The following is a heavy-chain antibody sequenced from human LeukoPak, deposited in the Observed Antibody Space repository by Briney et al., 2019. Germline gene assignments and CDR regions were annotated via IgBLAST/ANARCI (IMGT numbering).Heavy chain of an antibody. CDR1: GGSISSSSHY. Sequence: PSETLSLTCTVSGGSISSSSHYWGWIRQPPGKGLEWIANINYGGTTYYNPSLKSRVTISVGTSTNQFSLNPYSVTATDTAVYYCARGYSSPRRYENDCWGQGTLVTVSS. J-gene: IGHJ4*02. CDR2: INYGGTT. D-gene: IGHD6-13*01. V-gene: IGHV4-39*01. CDR3: ARGYSSPRRYENDC.